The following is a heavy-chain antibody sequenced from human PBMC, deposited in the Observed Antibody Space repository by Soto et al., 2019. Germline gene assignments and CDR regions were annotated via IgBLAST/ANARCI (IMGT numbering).Heavy chain of an antibody. V-gene: IGHV3-23*01. CDR1: GFIFANYA. CDR2: FSSSGGRT. CDR3: VKDGGGVRYNYNIRGDS. D-gene: IGHD5-18*01. Sequence: EVQLLESGGALVQPGGSLRLSCVASGFIFANYAMSWVRQAPGKGLEWVSTFSSSGGRTYYADSVRGRFTISRDNSTNTLYLQMNSLRREDTAMYYCVKDGGGVRYNYNIRGDSWGQGTQVTVSS. J-gene: IGHJ4*02.